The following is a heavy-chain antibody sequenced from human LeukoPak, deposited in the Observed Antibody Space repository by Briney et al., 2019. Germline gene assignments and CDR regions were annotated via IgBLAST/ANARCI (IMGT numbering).Heavy chain of an antibody. D-gene: IGHD1-26*01. CDR1: GFTFSNAW. CDR3: ATMASGSYPF. CDR2: IKSKTDGGTP. J-gene: IGHJ3*01. V-gene: IGHV3-15*01. Sequence: GGSLRLSCAASGFTFSNAWMSWVRQAPGKGLEWVGRIKSKTDGGTPEYAAPVKGRFTMSRDDSKYTLYLQMNSLKTEDTAVYYRATMASGSYPFWGQGTRVLVSS.